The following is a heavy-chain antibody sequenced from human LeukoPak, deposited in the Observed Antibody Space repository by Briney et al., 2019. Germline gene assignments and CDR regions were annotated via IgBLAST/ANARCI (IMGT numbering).Heavy chain of an antibody. CDR1: GLTLISHA. CDR3: AKDRGRGSYWGPGGY. CDR2: VSYDGVNK. Sequence: GGPLRLSCKAPGLTLISHALTWFRQAPGKGLKWLALVSYDGVNKYYADSVKGRFTISRDNSKNTLYLQMNSLRAEDTAVYYCAKDRGRGSYWGPGGYWGQGTLLTVSS. D-gene: IGHD1-26*01. V-gene: IGHV3-30*04. J-gene: IGHJ4*02.